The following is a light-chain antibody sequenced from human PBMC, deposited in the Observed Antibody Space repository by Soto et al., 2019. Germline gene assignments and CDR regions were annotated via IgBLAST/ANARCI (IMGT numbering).Light chain of an antibody. CDR3: FSYTGTYTVV. V-gene: IGLV2-11*01. Sequence: QSVLTQPRSVSGSPGQSVTNTCTGTSSDVGGYNYVSWYQQHPAKAPKLMIYDVSKRPSGVPDRFSGSRSGNTASLTISGLQAEDEADYYCFSYTGTYTVVFGGGTQLTVL. CDR1: SSDVGGYNY. CDR2: DVS. J-gene: IGLJ3*02.